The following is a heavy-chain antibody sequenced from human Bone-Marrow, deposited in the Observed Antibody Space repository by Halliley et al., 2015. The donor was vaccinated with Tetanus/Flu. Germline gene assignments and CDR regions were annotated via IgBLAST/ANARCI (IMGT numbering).Heavy chain of an antibody. V-gene: IGHV4-39*01. CDR1: GGSISSSSYY. D-gene: IGHD3-16*02. J-gene: IGHJ4*02. CDR3: ARHYRHWLFDY. Sequence: LRLSCTTSGGSISSSSYYWGWVRQPPGKGLEWIGSLYYSGSTYYNPSLKSRVSISVDTPKNHLSLNLNSVTAADTAVYYCARHYRHWLFDYWGQGTLVTVSS. CDR2: LYYSGST.